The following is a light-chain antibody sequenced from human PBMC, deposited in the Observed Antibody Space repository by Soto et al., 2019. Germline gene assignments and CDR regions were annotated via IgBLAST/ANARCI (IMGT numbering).Light chain of an antibody. CDR1: QSVSSSY. J-gene: IGKJ3*01. CDR3: TPFGSSPLFT. CDR2: GAS. V-gene: IGKV3-20*01. Sequence: EIVLTQSPGTLSLSPGERATLSCRASQSVSSSYLAWYQQKPGQAPRLLIYGASSRATGIPDRFSGSGSGTDFTLTLSRLEPEDFAVFYCTPFGSSPLFTFGPGNKVDVK.